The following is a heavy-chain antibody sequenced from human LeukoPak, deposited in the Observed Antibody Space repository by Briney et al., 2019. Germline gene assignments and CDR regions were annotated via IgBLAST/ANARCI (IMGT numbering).Heavy chain of an antibody. D-gene: IGHD1-26*01. CDR3: AKVAVGATSGMDV. CDR2: ISYDGSNK. J-gene: IGHJ6*02. V-gene: IGHV3-30*18. Sequence: GRSLRLSCAASGFTFSNYGMHWVRQAPGKGLEWVAVISYDGSNKYYADSVKGRFTIPRDNSKNTLYLQMNSLRAEDTAVYYCAKVAVGATSGMDVWGQGTTVTVSS. CDR1: GFTFSNYG.